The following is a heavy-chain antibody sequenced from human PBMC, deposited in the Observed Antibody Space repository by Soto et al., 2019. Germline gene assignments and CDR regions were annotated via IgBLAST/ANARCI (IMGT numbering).Heavy chain of an antibody. CDR1: GLTFSDNY. Sequence: EVQLVESGGGLVQPGWSLRLSCVVYGLTFSDNYMDWVRQAPGKGLEWVGRTRNKANSYTTEYAASVKGRFTISRDDSKNSLYLQMNSLKSEDTAVYYCATDLAGASGGYYIDYWGQGTLVTVSS. J-gene: IGHJ4*02. V-gene: IGHV3-72*01. CDR3: ATDLAGASGGYYIDY. D-gene: IGHD3-10*01. CDR2: TRNKANSYTT.